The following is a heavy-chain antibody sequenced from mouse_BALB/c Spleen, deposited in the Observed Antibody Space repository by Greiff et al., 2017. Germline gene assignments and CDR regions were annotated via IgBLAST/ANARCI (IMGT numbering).Heavy chain of an antibody. CDR3: ARAYDYDGAWFAY. CDR1: GYTFTDYN. J-gene: IGHJ3*01. CDR2: IYPYNGGT. Sequence: EVQLQQSGPELVKPGASVKISCKASGYTFTDYNMHWVKQSHGKSLEWIGSIYPYNGGTGYNQKFKSKATLTVDNSSSTAYMELRSLTSEDSAVYYCARAYDYDGAWFAYWGQGTLVTVSA. D-gene: IGHD2-4*01. V-gene: IGHV1S29*02.